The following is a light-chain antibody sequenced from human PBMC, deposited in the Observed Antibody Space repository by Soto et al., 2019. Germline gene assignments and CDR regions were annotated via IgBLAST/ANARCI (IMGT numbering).Light chain of an antibody. J-gene: IGLJ1*01. Sequence: QSVLTQPASVSGSPGQSITISCTGTSSDVGGFNHVSWYQQHPGKAPKLLIFDVYSRPSGISNRFSGSESGNTASLTISGLQAEDEADYYCSSYTTSSSYVFGAGTKVTVL. V-gene: IGLV2-14*01. CDR2: DVY. CDR3: SSYTTSSSYV. CDR1: SSDVGGFNH.